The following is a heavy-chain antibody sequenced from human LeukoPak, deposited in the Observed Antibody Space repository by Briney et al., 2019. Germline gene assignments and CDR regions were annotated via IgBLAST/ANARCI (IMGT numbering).Heavy chain of an antibody. CDR2: ISGPSNTI. CDR1: GFPFNTFH. J-gene: IGHJ2*01. V-gene: IGHV3-48*04. Sequence: GGSLRLSCAASGFPFNTFHINWVRQPPGKGLEWISFISGPSNTIDYADSVRGRFTISRDYARNSVYLQMNSLRVDDTAVYYCARGVHITVSGWQFDFWGRGAQVTVSS. CDR3: ARGVHITVSGWQFDF. D-gene: IGHD6-19*01.